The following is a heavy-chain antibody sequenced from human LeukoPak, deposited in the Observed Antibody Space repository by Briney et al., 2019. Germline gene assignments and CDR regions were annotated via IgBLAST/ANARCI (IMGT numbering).Heavy chain of an antibody. CDR3: ARMRDWFDP. CDR1: GGSISSHY. Sequence: NPSETLSLTCTVSGGSISSHYCSWIRQPPGKGLEWIGYIYYSGSTNYNPSLKSRVTMSVDTSKNHFSLKLSSVTAADTAVYYCARMRDWFDPWGQGTLVTVSS. V-gene: IGHV4-59*11. CDR2: IYYSGST. J-gene: IGHJ5*02.